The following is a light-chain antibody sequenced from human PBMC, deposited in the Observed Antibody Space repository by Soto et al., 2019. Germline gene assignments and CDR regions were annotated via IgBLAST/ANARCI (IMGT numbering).Light chain of an antibody. J-gene: IGKJ1*01. CDR2: GAS. Sequence: EIVLTQSPGTLSLSPGEGATLSCRASQSIISNFLAWYQQNRGQAPRLLIHGASNRATGIPDRFSGSGSGTDFTLTITRLEPEDFAVYYCQQYGSSYWTFGQGTKVDIK. CDR1: QSIISNF. V-gene: IGKV3-20*01. CDR3: QQYGSSYWT.